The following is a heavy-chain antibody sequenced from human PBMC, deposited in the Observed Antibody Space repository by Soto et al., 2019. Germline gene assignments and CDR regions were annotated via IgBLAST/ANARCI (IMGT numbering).Heavy chain of an antibody. Sequence: PSETLSLTCTFSVGSISISNYYWAWIRQSPGKGLEWVATLYYSGSTYSNPSLKSRVTISVDTSKNQFSLKLSSVTAADTAVYYCARVQWELLSYFDYWGLGTLVTVSS. D-gene: IGHD1-26*01. J-gene: IGHJ4*02. CDR1: VGSISISNYY. CDR3: ARVQWELLSYFDY. V-gene: IGHV4-39*01. CDR2: LYYSGST.